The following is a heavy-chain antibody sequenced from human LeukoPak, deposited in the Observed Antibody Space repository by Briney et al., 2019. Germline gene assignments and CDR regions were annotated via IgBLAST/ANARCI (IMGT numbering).Heavy chain of an antibody. J-gene: IGHJ5*02. CDR1: GFTFSSYA. CDR3: ARDRYSSSPNWFDP. V-gene: IGHV3-30-3*01. D-gene: IGHD6-13*01. CDR2: ISYDGSNK. Sequence: GGSLRLSRAASGFTFSSYAMHWVRQAPGKGLEWVAVISYDGSNKYYADSVKGRFTISRDNSKNTLYLQMNSLRAEDTAVYYCARDRYSSSPNWFDPWGQGTLITVSS.